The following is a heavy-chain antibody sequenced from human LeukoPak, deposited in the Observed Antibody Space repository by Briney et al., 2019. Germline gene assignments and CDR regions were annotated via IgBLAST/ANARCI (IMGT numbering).Heavy chain of an antibody. V-gene: IGHV4-34*01. CDR3: ARRRHHLKYSDGMDV. CDR1: GGSFSGYY. D-gene: IGHD5-12*01. J-gene: IGHJ6*02. Sequence: SETLSLTCAVYGGSFSGYYWSWIRQPPGKGLEWIGEINHSVSTNYNPSLKSRVTISVDTSKNQFSLKLSSVTAADTAVYYCARRRHHLKYSDGMDVWGQGTTVTVSS. CDR2: INHSVST.